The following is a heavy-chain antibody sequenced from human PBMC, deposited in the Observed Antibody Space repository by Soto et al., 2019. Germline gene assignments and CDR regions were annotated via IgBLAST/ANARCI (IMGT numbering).Heavy chain of an antibody. Sequence: SETLSLTCTVSGGSISSYYWSWIRQPPGKGLEWIGYIYYSGSTNYNPSLKRRVTISVDTYKNQFSLKLSAVTAADTAGDDCARGAVADITYYFDSWGQGTLVTVSS. CDR1: GGSISSYY. CDR3: ARGAVADITYYFDS. CDR2: IYYSGST. D-gene: IGHD6-19*01. V-gene: IGHV4-59*01. J-gene: IGHJ4*02.